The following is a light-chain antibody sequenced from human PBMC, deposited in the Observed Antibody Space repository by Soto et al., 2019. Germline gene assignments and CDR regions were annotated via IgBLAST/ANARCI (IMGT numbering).Light chain of an antibody. V-gene: IGKV3-20*01. CDR3: HQHATPPYT. CDR1: QSVSSNS. Sequence: EIVLTQSPGTLSLSPGERASLSCRASQSVSSNSFAWYQQKPGQPPRLLISGAFNRATAIPDRFSGSGSETDFTLTISRLEPEDFAVYYCHQHATPPYTFGQGTKLEI. CDR2: GAF. J-gene: IGKJ2*01.